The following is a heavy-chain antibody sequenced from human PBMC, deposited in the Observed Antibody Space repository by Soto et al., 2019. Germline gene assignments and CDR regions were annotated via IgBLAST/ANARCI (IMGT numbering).Heavy chain of an antibody. D-gene: IGHD6-13*01. CDR1: GYTFTSYY. J-gene: IGHJ4*02. V-gene: IGHV1-46*01. CDR3: ARIAAAGNAVDY. CDR2: INPSGGST. Sequence: ASVKVSCKXSGYTFTSYYMHWVRQAPGQGLEWMGIINPSGGSTSYAQKFQGRVTMTRDTSTSTVYMELSSLRSEDTAVYYCARIAAAGNAVDYWGQGTLVTVSS.